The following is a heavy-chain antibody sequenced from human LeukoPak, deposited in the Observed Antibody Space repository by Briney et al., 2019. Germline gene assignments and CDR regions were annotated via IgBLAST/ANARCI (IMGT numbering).Heavy chain of an antibody. CDR3: AKWGLAEGSSSWARQLNYYYYGMDV. CDR1: GFTFSSYA. J-gene: IGHJ6*02. V-gene: IGHV3-23*01. Sequence: QAGGSLRLSCAASGFTFSSYAMSWVRQAPGKGLEWVSAISGSGGSTYYADSVKGRFTISRDNSKNTLYLQMNSLRAEDTAVYYCAKWGLAEGSSSWARQLNYYYYGMDVWGQGTTVTVSS. D-gene: IGHD6-13*01. CDR2: ISGSGGST.